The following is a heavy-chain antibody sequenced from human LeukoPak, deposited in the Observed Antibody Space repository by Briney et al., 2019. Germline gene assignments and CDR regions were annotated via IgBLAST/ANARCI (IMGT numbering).Heavy chain of an antibody. J-gene: IGHJ6*02. D-gene: IGHD4-23*01. V-gene: IGHV1-69*13. CDR2: IIPIFGTA. Sequence: ASVKVSCKASGGTFSSYAISWVRQAPGQGLEWMGGIIPIFGTANYAQKFQGRVTITADESTSTAYMELSSLRSEDTAVYYCASASAQLLYYYYYGMDVWGQGTTVTVSS. CDR3: ASASAQLLYYYYYGMDV. CDR1: GGTFSSYA.